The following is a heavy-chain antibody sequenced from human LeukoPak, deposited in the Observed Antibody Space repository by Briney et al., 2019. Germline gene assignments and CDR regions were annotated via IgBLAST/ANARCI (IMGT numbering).Heavy chain of an antibody. CDR2: ISAYNGNT. V-gene: IGHV1-18*01. CDR1: GYTFTGYG. CDR3: ARDLLRYDILTGYSTPDY. D-gene: IGHD3-9*01. Sequence: WASVKVSCKASGYTFTGYGISWVRQAPGQGLEWMGWISAYNGNTNYAQKLQGRVTMTTDTSTSTAYMELRSLRSDDTAVYYCARDLLRYDILTGYSTPDYWGQGTLVTVSS. J-gene: IGHJ4*02.